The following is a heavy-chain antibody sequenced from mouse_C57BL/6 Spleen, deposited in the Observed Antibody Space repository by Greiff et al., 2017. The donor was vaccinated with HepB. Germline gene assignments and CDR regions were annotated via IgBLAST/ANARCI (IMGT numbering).Heavy chain of an antibody. CDR1: GYTFTSYW. V-gene: IGHV1-69*01. CDR2: IDPSDGYT. Sequence: QVQLQQPGAELVMPGASVKLSCKASGYTFTSYWMHWVKQRPGQGLEWIGEIDPSDGYTNYNQKFKGKSTLTVDKSSSTAYMQLSSLTSEDSAVYYCALTGTGFDYWGQGTTLTVSS. J-gene: IGHJ2*01. D-gene: IGHD4-1*01. CDR3: ALTGTGFDY.